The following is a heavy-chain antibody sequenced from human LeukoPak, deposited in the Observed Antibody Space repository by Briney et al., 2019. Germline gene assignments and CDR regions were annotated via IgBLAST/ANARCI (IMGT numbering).Heavy chain of an antibody. Sequence: GASVKVSCKASGYTFTSYAMHWVRQAPGQRLEWMGWINAGNGNTKYSQKFQGRVTITRDTSASTAYMELSSLRSEDTAVYYCAREGTVVVPAANDIGYNWFDPWGQGTLVTVSS. J-gene: IGHJ5*02. CDR2: INAGNGNT. CDR3: AREGTVVVPAANDIGYNWFDP. CDR1: GYTFTSYA. V-gene: IGHV1-3*01. D-gene: IGHD2-2*01.